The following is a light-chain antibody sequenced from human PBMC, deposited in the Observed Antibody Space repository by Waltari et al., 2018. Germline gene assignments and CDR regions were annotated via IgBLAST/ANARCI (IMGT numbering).Light chain of an antibody. Sequence: QSALTQPASVSGSPGQSITISCTGTTSDVGGYNYVSWYQQHPGKAPKLMIYEVSNRPSGLSNRFSGSKSGNTASLTISGLQTEDEADYYCSSFTSRNTLVFGGGTKLTVL. CDR3: SSFTSRNTLV. V-gene: IGLV2-14*01. J-gene: IGLJ3*02. CDR2: EVS. CDR1: TSDVGGYNY.